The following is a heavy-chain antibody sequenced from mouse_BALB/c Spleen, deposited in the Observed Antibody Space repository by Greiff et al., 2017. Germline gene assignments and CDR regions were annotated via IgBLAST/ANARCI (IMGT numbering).Heavy chain of an antibody. J-gene: IGHJ3*01. CDR1: GYTFTSYW. CDR3: ARSDDGYRRFAY. V-gene: IGHV1-7*01. CDR2: INPSTGYT. D-gene: IGHD2-3*01. Sequence: QVQLKESGAELAKPGASVKMSCKASGYTFTSYWMHWVKQRPGQGLEWIGYINPSTGYTEYNQKFKDKATLTADKSSSTAYMQLSSLTSEDSAVYYCARSDDGYRRFAYWGQGTLVTVSA.